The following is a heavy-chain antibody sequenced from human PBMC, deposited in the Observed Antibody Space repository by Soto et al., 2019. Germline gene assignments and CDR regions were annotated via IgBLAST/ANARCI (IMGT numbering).Heavy chain of an antibody. CDR1: GYTFTGHD. D-gene: IGHD6-6*01. J-gene: IGHJ4*02. CDR2: INPNSGGT. Sequence: HVQLVQSGAEVKKPGASVKVSCKASGYTFTGHDMHWVRQAPGQGLEWMGWINPNSGGTNYAQKFQGRVTKTRDTSISTAYMELSRLRSDDTAVYYGARTVQQLVSATSRFDYWGQGTLVTVSS. CDR3: ARTVQQLVSATSRFDY. V-gene: IGHV1-2*02.